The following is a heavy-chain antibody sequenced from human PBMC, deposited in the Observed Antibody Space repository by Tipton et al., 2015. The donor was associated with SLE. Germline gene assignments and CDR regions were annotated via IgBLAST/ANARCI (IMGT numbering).Heavy chain of an antibody. CDR1: GGSISSSSYY. D-gene: IGHD3-3*01. CDR3: ARGKDYDFWSGYYRRDASDI. V-gene: IGHV4-39*07. J-gene: IGHJ3*02. CDR2: IYYSGRT. Sequence: TLSLTCTVSGGSISSSSYYWGWIRQPPGKGLEWIGSIYYSGRTYYNPSLKSRVTISIDTSKNQFSLKLSSVTAADTSLYYCARGKDYDFWSGYYRRDASDIWGQVTMVTVSS.